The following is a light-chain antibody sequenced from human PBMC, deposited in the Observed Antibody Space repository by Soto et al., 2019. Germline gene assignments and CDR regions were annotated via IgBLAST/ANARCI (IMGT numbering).Light chain of an antibody. Sequence: DIQMTQSPSTLSGSVGDRVTITCRASQTISSWLAWYQQKPGKATKLLIYKASTLKSGVTSRFSGSGSVTEVTLTISSLQPDDFATYYCQHYNSYSEAFGQGTKVELK. CDR1: QTISSW. V-gene: IGKV1-5*03. CDR3: QHYNSYSEA. J-gene: IGKJ1*01. CDR2: KAS.